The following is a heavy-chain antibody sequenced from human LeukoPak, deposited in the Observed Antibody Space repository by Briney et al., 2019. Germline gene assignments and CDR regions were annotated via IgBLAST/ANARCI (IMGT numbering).Heavy chain of an antibody. D-gene: IGHD4-17*01. CDR3: ASSRDRIHYAAFDY. Sequence: SETLSLTCAVYGGSFSGYYWSWIRQPPGKGLEWIGEINHSGSTNYNPSLKSRVTISVDRSKNQFSLKLTSVTAADTAVYYCASSRDRIHYAAFDYWGQGILVTVSS. CDR1: GGSFSGYY. V-gene: IGHV4-34*01. J-gene: IGHJ4*02. CDR2: INHSGST.